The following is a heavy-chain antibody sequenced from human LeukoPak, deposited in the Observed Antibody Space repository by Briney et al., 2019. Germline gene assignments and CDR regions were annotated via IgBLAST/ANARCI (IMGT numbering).Heavy chain of an antibody. J-gene: IGHJ4*02. CDR2: MNPNSGNT. CDR3: ARGWFRYRRRTATVGGY. Sequence: GASVKVSCKASGYTFTSYDINWVRQATGQGLEWMGWMNPNSGNTGYAQKFQGRVTMTRNTSISTAYMELSSLRSEDTAVYYCARGWFRYRRRTATVGGYWGQGTLVTVSS. V-gene: IGHV1-8*01. CDR1: GYTFTSYD. D-gene: IGHD3-10*01.